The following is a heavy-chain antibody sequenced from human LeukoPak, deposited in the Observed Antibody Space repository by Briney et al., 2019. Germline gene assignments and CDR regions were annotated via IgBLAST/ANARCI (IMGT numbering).Heavy chain of an antibody. CDR3: ARGTGEGYTYGRYYFDY. CDR2: IKPNSGVT. D-gene: IGHD5-18*01. CDR1: RYTFTGYY. Sequence: ASVEVSCHASRYTFTGYYMHWVRRAPGQGREWMGWIKPNSGVTDYTQNFQGRVTITRDTAISTDYVELSRLRSDDVAVYYCARGTGEGYTYGRYYFDYWGQGTLVTVSS. V-gene: IGHV1-2*02. J-gene: IGHJ4*02.